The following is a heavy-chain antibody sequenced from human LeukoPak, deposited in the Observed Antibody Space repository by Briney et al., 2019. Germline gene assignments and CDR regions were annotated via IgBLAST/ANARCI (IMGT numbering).Heavy chain of an antibody. CDR2: IWYDGSNK. Sequence: PGGSQRLSCAASGFTFSSYGMHWVRQAPGKGLEWVAVIWYDGSNKYYADSVKGRFTISRDNSKNTLYLQMNSLRAEDTAVYYCARGPNYYDSRGGYLGYWGQGTLVTVSS. CDR1: GFTFSSYG. CDR3: ARGPNYYDSRGGYLGY. J-gene: IGHJ4*02. V-gene: IGHV3-33*01. D-gene: IGHD3-22*01.